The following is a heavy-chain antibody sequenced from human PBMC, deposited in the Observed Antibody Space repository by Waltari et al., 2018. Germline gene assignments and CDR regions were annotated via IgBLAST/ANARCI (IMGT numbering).Heavy chain of an antibody. CDR3: ARDLFDDKIAAAGTGGFDY. D-gene: IGHD6-13*01. CDR1: GGSISSYS. V-gene: IGHV4-59*01. Sequence: QVQLQESCPGLVKPSETLSLTCTVSGGSISSYSWSWIRQPPGKGLEWIGYIYYSGSTNYNPSLKSRVTISVDTSKNQFSLKLSSVTAADTAVYYCARDLFDDKIAAAGTGGFDYWGQGTLVTVSS. J-gene: IGHJ4*02. CDR2: IYYSGST.